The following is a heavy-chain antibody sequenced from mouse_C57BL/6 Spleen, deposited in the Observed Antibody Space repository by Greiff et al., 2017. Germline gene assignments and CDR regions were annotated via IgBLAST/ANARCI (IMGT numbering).Heavy chain of an antibody. J-gene: IGHJ2*01. D-gene: IGHD2-5*01. CDR1: GYTFTSYW. CDR2: INPSNGGT. V-gene: IGHV1-53*01. CDR3: AMDSNYGGY. Sequence: QVQLQQPGTDLVKPGASLKLSCKASGYTFTSYWMPWVKQSPGQGLEWIGNINPSNGGTNYPEKFKSKATLTVDKSYSTACMQLSSLTSEDSAVYYCAMDSNYGGYWGKGTTLTVSS.